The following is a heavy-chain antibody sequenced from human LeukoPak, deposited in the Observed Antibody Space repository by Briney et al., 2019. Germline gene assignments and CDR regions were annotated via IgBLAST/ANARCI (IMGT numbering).Heavy chain of an antibody. CDR3: AKDPPTVMANAFHI. Sequence: GGTLRLSCAASGFTFSSYGMSWLRQAPGKGREWVSSISGSGGTTYYADSVKGRFTISRDNSKNTLYLQMNSLRADDTAVYSCAKDPPTVMANAFHIWGQGTMVTVS. D-gene: IGHD5-18*01. CDR2: ISGSGGTT. V-gene: IGHV3-23*01. J-gene: IGHJ3*02. CDR1: GFTFSSYG.